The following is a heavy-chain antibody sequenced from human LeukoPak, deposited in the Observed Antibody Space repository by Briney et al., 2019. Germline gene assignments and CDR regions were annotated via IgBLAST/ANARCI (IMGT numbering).Heavy chain of an antibody. CDR2: INPNSGDT. CDR1: GYTFTGYY. V-gene: IGHV1-2*02. Sequence: GASVKVSCKASGYTFTGYYIHWVRQAPRQGLEWMGWINPNSGDTKYPQNFQGRVTMTRDTSISTAYMELSSLRSGDTAVYYCAGSKSSDYGDRYYFNYWGQGTLVTVSS. J-gene: IGHJ4*02. CDR3: AGSKSSDYGDRYYFNY. D-gene: IGHD4-17*01.